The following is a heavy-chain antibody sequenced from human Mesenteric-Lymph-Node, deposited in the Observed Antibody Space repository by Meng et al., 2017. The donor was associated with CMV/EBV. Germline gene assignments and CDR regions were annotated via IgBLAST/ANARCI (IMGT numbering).Heavy chain of an antibody. V-gene: IGHV7-4-1*02. CDR1: GYTFTTYA. Sequence: ASGYTFTTYALKWVRQAPGQGLEWMGWINTKTRYPTYAPGFTGQFVLSLDTSVNTAYLQISSLKAEDTAVYYCARDPLSSTSWNFDYWGQGTLVTVSS. CDR3: ARDPLSSTSWNFDY. D-gene: IGHD6-13*01. J-gene: IGHJ4*02. CDR2: INTKTRYP.